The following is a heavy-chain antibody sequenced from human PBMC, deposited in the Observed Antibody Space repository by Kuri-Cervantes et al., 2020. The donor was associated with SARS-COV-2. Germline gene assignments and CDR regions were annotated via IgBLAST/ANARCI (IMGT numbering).Heavy chain of an antibody. CDR3: ARVGVATGGFWFDP. D-gene: IGHD5-12*01. CDR1: GYSISSSSYY. V-gene: IGHV4-39*07. CDR2: IYYSGST. Sequence: SQTLSLTCAVSGYSISSSSYYWGWIRQPPGKGLEWIGSIYYSGSTYYNPSLKSRVTISVDRSKNQFSLKLSSVTAADTAVYYCARVGVATGGFWFDPWGQGTLVTVSS. J-gene: IGHJ5*02.